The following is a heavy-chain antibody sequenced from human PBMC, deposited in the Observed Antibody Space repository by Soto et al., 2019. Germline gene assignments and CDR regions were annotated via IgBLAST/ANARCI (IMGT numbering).Heavy chain of an antibody. D-gene: IGHD5-12*01. V-gene: IGHV3-30*18. J-gene: IGHJ4*02. CDR1: GFTFSSYG. CDR3: AKDKGSRDGYINYYFDY. CDR2: ISYDGSNK. Sequence: QVQLVESGGGVVQPGRSLRLSCAASGFTFSSYGMHWVRQAPGKGLEWVAVISYDGSNKYYADSVKGRFTISRDNSKNTLYLQMNSLRAEDTAVYYCAKDKGSRDGYINYYFDYWGQGTLVTVSS.